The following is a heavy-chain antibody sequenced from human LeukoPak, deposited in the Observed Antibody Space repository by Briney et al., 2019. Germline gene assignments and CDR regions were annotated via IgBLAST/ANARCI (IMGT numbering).Heavy chain of an antibody. V-gene: IGHV5-10-1*01. CDR2: IDPSDSYT. Sequence: GESLKISCKGSGCSFTSYWISWVRQMPGKGLEWMGRIDPSDSYTNYSPSFQGHVTISADKSISTAYLQWSSLKASDTAMYYCARQGTPFYYYYGMDVWGQGTTVTVSS. CDR3: ARQGTPFYYYYGMDV. J-gene: IGHJ6*02. CDR1: GCSFTSYW. D-gene: IGHD1-14*01.